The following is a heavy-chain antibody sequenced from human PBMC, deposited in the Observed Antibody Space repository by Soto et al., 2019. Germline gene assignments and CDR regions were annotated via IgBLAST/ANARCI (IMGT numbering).Heavy chain of an antibody. J-gene: IGHJ6*02. D-gene: IGHD3-22*01. CDR3: ARDSTYYYDSSGYRPAYGMGV. V-gene: IGHV1-69*13. CDR1: GGTFSSYA. CDR2: IIPIFGTA. Sequence: SVKVSCKASGGTFSSYAISWVRQAPGQGLEWMGGIIPIFGTANYAQKFQGRVTITADESTSTAYMELSSLRSEDTAVYYCARDSTYYYDSSGYRPAYGMGVWGQGTTVTVSS.